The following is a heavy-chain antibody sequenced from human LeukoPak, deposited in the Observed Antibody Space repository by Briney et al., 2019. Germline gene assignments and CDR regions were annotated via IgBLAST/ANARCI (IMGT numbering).Heavy chain of an antibody. CDR3: TTFDIVVVPAARLAPYYYYMDV. D-gene: IGHD2-2*01. Sequence: PGGSLRLSCAASGFTFSNAWMSWVRQAPGKGLEWVSRIKSKTDGGTTDYAAPVKGRFTISRDDSKNTLYLQMNSLKTEDTAVYYCTTFDIVVVPAARLAPYYYYMDVWGKGTTVTVSS. CDR2: IKSKTDGGTT. V-gene: IGHV3-15*01. CDR1: GFTFSNAW. J-gene: IGHJ6*03.